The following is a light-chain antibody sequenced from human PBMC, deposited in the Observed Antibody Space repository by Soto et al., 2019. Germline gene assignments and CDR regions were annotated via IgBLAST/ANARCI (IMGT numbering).Light chain of an antibody. Sequence: DIVLTQSPGTLSLSPGERATLSCRASQSVSSSYLAWYQQKPGQAPRLLIYGASIRATGVPDRFSGSGSGADFTLTISRLEPEDFVVYYCQQYRSSPHTFGQGTKLEI. V-gene: IGKV3-20*01. CDR3: QQYRSSPHT. CDR2: GAS. CDR1: QSVSSSY. J-gene: IGKJ2*01.